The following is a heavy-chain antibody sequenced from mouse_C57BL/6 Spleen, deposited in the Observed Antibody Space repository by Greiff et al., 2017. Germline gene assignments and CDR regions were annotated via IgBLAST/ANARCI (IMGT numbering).Heavy chain of an antibody. CDR3: ARDDYVAGFAY. J-gene: IGHJ3*01. V-gene: IGHV1-19*01. Sequence: EVQLQQSGPVLVKPGASVKMSCKASGYTFTDYYMNWVKQSHGKSLEWIGVINPYNGGTSYNQKFKGKATLTVDKSSSTAYMELNSLTSEDSAVYYCARDDYVAGFAYWGRGTLGTVSA. D-gene: IGHD2-4*01. CDR2: INPYNGGT. CDR1: GYTFTDYY.